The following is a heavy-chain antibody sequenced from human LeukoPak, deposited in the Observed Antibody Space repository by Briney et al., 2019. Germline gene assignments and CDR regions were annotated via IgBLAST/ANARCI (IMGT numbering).Heavy chain of an antibody. CDR2: ISSSSSTI. J-gene: IGHJ4*02. V-gene: IGHV3-48*01. Sequence: AGGSLRLSCAASGFTFSSYSMNWVRQAPGKGLEWVSYISSSSSTICHADSVKGRFTVSRDNAKNSLYLQMNSLRAEDTAVYYCAKYYGGGVDYWGQGTLVAVSS. CDR3: AKYYGGGVDY. D-gene: IGHD3-10*01. CDR1: GFTFSSYS.